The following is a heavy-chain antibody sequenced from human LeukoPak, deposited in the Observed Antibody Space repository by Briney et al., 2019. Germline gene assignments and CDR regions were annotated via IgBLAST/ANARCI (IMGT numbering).Heavy chain of an antibody. CDR3: ARVRVPGYSYGYYYYGMDV. CDR2: IIPIFGTA. Sequence: SVKVSCKASGGTFSSYAISWVRQAPGQGLEWMGGIIPIFGTANYAQKFQGGVTITADESTSTAYMELSSLRSEDTAVYYCARVRVPGYSYGYYYYGMDVWGQGTTVTVSS. D-gene: IGHD5-18*01. J-gene: IGHJ6*02. CDR1: GGTFSSYA. V-gene: IGHV1-69*13.